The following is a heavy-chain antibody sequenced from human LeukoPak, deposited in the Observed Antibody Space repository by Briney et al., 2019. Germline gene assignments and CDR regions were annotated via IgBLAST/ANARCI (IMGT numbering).Heavy chain of an antibody. J-gene: IGHJ5*02. CDR3: ARAPNDGDNWFDP. CDR2: IYYSGST. CDR1: GGSISSYY. Sequence: SETLSLTCTVSGGSISSYYWSWIRHPPRPGLEWIGYIYYSGSTNNNPSLKRRVTIAVDTSKNQFSLKLSSVTAADTAVYYCARAPNDGDNWFDPWGQGTLVTVSS. D-gene: IGHD2-8*01. V-gene: IGHV4-59*01.